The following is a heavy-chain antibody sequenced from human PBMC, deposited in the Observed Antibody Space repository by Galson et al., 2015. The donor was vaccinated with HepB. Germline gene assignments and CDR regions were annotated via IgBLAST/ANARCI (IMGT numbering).Heavy chain of an antibody. J-gene: IGHJ4*02. CDR2: TYYRSKWST. D-gene: IGHD7-27*01. Sequence: CAISGDSVSSHTVGWNWIRQSPSGGLEWLGRTYYRSKWSTDYAVSVKSRITINPDTSKNQFSLQLNSVTPEDTAVYYCAKSIHLGRGFDSWGQGTLVTVSS. V-gene: IGHV6-1*01. CDR1: GDSVSSHTVG. CDR3: AKSIHLGRGFDS.